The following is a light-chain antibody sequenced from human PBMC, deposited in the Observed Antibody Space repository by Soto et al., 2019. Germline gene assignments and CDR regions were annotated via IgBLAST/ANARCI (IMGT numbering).Light chain of an antibody. Sequence: EIVMTQSPATLSVSPGERATLSCRASQSVSSNLAWYQQKPGQAPRLLIYGASTRATGIPARFSGRWSGTEFPLTISSLQSEDCAVYYCQQCNDWPHTFGQGTKLEIK. CDR1: QSVSSN. V-gene: IGKV3-15*01. J-gene: IGKJ2*01. CDR3: QQCNDWPHT. CDR2: GAS.